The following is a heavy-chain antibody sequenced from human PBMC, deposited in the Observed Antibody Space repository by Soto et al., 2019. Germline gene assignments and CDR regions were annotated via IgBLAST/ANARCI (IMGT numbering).Heavy chain of an antibody. D-gene: IGHD1-20*01. CDR3: ARSRYNWKSSQLRFDP. V-gene: IGHV4-34*01. CDR2: INHSGST. CDR1: GGSFSGCY. J-gene: IGHJ5*02. Sequence: SETLSLTCAVYGGSFSGCYWSWIRQPPGKGLEWIGEINHSGSTNYNPSLKSRVTISVDTSKNQFSLKLSSVTAADTAVYYCARSRYNWKSSQLRFDPWGQGTLVTVSS.